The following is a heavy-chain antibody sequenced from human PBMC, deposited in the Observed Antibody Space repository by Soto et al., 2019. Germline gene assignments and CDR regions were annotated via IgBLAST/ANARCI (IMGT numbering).Heavy chain of an antibody. V-gene: IGHV3-21*02. CDR2: ITSRSTYI. CDR1: GFTFSDYT. Sequence: EVQLVESGGGLVKPGGSLKLSCVASGFTFSDYTMTWVRQAPGKGLEWVSSITSRSTYIYFTDSLKGRFTIPRDNVKNSLYLQMNSLRGEDTAVYYCARQGHMDVWGQGTTVTVSS. CDR3: ARQGHMDV. J-gene: IGHJ6*02.